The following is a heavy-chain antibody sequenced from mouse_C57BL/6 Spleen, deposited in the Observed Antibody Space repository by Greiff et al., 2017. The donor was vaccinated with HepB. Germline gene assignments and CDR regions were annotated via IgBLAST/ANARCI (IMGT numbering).Heavy chain of an antibody. CDR3: TREDGSSYRDYFDY. CDR1: GYTFTDYE. J-gene: IGHJ2*01. D-gene: IGHD1-1*01. V-gene: IGHV1-15*01. Sequence: VQRVESGAELVRPGASVTLSCKASGYTFTDYEMHWVKQTPVHGLEWIGAIDPETGGTAYNQKFKGKAILTADKSSSTAYMELRSLTSEDSAVYYCTREDGSSYRDYFDYWGQGTTLTVSS. CDR2: IDPETGGT.